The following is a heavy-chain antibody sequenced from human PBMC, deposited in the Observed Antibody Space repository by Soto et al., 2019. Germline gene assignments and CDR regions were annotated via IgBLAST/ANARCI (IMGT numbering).Heavy chain of an antibody. CDR3: ARGQTGGGWGYYFDY. J-gene: IGHJ4*02. V-gene: IGHV1-69*12. Sequence: QVQLVQSGAEVKKPGSSVKVSCKASGGTFSSYAIDWVRQAPGQGLEWMGGIIPIFGTADYAQKFQGRVTIPADESTGTAYMELSSLRSEDTAVYYCARGQTGGGWGYYFDYWGQGTLVTVSS. D-gene: IGHD3-16*01. CDR1: GGTFSSYA. CDR2: IIPIFGTA.